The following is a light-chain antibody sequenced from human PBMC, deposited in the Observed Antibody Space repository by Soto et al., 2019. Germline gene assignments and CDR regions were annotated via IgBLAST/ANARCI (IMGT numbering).Light chain of an antibody. CDR3: LHQTNCPTT. CDR1: QSVGNN. Sequence: EIVMTQSPATLSVSTGERATLSCRASQSVGNNLAWYQQKPGHAPRLLIHGTSTRATGIPDRYSGSGSGPDFSLTISSLQSEDVAVYYCLHQTNCPTTFGQGTKVEIK. J-gene: IGKJ1*01. V-gene: IGKV3-15*01. CDR2: GTS.